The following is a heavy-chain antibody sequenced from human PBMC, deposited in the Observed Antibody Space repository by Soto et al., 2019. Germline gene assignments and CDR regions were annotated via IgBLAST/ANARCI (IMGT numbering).Heavy chain of an antibody. J-gene: IGHJ4*02. CDR3: AKDEVGFGESLTPFDY. D-gene: IGHD3-10*01. CDR1: GFTFSSYA. Sequence: GGSLRLSCAASGFTFSSYAMSWVRQAPGKGLEWVSAISGSGGSTYYADSVKGRFTISRDNSKNTLYLQMNSLRAEDTAVYYCAKDEVGFGESLTPFDYWGQGTLVTVSS. V-gene: IGHV3-23*01. CDR2: ISGSGGST.